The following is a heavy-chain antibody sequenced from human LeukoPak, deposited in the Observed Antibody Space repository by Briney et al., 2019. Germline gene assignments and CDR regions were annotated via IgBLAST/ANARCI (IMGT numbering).Heavy chain of an antibody. Sequence: ASVKVSCKASGYTLTSYGISWVRQAPGQGLEWMGWISAHNGNTNYAQKLQGRVTMTTDTSTSTAYMELRSLRSDDTAVYYCARDRGWFGEFGSSFDPWGQGTLVTVSS. CDR3: ARDRGWFGEFGSSFDP. CDR1: GYTLTSYG. D-gene: IGHD3-10*01. CDR2: ISAHNGNT. V-gene: IGHV1-18*01. J-gene: IGHJ5*02.